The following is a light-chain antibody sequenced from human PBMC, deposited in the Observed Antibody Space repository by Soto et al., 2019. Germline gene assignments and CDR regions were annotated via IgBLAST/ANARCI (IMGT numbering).Light chain of an antibody. V-gene: IGKV3-15*01. J-gene: IGKJ1*01. CDR1: QSISSN. CDR2: GAS. CDR3: QQYNTWRT. Sequence: EIVMTQSPATLSVSPGERATLSCRASQSISSNLAWYQRKPGQAPGLLIYGASTRATGIPARFSGGGSGTEFTLTISSLQSEDFAVYFCQQYNTWRTFGQGTKVEIK.